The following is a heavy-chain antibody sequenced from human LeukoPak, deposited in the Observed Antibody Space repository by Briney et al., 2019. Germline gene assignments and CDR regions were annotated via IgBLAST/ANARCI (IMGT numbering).Heavy chain of an antibody. J-gene: IGHJ6*03. CDR3: ARVSDNYYDSSGYYYSPYYYYMDV. CDR1: GFTFSSYS. Sequence: SGGSLRLSCAASGFTFSSYSMNWVREAPGKGLGWVSSISSSSSYIYYADSVKSRLTISRDNAKNSLYLQMNSLRAEDTAVYYCARVSDNYYDSSGYYYSPYYYYMDVWGKGTTVTVSS. CDR2: ISSSSSYI. D-gene: IGHD3-22*01. V-gene: IGHV3-21*01.